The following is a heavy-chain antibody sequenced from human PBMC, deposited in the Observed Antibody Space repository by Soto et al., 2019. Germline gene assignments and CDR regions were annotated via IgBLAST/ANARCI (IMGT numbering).Heavy chain of an antibody. CDR2: ISGSGRGT. J-gene: IGHJ5*02. CDR1: GFTFRTYA. V-gene: IGHV3-23*01. D-gene: IGHD3-22*01. CDR3: AKGPAAPAHYFDSSACDLWNWFDP. Sequence: GGSLRLSCVASGFTFRTYAMNWVRQTSGRGLEWVSVISGSGRGTYYADFAKGRFIISRDNSKNTLHLQMNSLRVEDTAVYYCAKGPAAPAHYFDSSACDLWNWFDPWGQGTLVTVSS.